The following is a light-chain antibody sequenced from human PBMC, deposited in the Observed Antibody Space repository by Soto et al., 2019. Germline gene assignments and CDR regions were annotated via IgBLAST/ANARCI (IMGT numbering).Light chain of an antibody. CDR2: GNS. CDR1: SSNIGAGYD. J-gene: IGLJ1*01. Sequence: QSVLTQPPSVSGAPGQRVTISCTGSSSNIGAGYDVHWYQQLPGTAPKLLIYGNSNRPSGVPDRFSGSKSGTSASLAITGLQAEDEADYYCQSYDRSLSGSSYVFGTGTKVTVL. CDR3: QSYDRSLSGSSYV. V-gene: IGLV1-40*01.